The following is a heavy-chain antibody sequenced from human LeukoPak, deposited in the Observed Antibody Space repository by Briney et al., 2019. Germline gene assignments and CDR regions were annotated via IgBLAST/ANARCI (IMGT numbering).Heavy chain of an antibody. CDR1: GFTFSSCS. CDR3: ARDDKRWTIFGVAIH. CDR2: ISSSSNTI. V-gene: IGHV3-48*02. Sequence: GGSLRLSCAASGFTFSSCSMNWVRQAPGKGLEWVSYISSSSNTIYYADSVKGRFTISRDNAKNSLYLQMNSLRDEDTAVYYCARDDKRWTIFGVAIHWGQGTMVTVSS. D-gene: IGHD3-3*01. J-gene: IGHJ3*01.